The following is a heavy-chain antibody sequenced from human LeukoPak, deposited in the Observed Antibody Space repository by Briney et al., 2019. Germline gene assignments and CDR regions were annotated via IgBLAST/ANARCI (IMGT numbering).Heavy chain of an antibody. CDR2: ISISSSYT. CDR1: GFTFSDYY. Sequence: GGSLRLSCAASGFTFSDYYMSWIRQAPGKGLEWVSYISISSSYTNYADSVKGRFTISRDNAKNSLYLRMNSLRAEDTAVYYCARAPHYSNYGPYYYGMDVWGQGTTVTVSS. CDR3: ARAPHYSNYGPYYYGMDV. J-gene: IGHJ6*02. V-gene: IGHV3-11*06. D-gene: IGHD4-11*01.